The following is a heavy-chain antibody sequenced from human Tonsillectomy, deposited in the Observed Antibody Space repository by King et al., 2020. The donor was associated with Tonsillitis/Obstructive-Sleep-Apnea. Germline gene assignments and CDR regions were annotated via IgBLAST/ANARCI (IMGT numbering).Heavy chain of an antibody. V-gene: IGHV4-31*03. CDR1: GDSISSGGYY. J-gene: IGHJ5*02. D-gene: IGHD1-1*01. Sequence: QLQESGPGLVKPSQTLSLTCSVSGDSISSGGYYWTWIRHHPGKGLEWIGYIYYSGTAYYNPSLKSRVILSVDTSKNQFSLKLNSVTAADTAVYYCVRAARRIQLESHTPYDPWGDGSLVTVSS. CDR3: VRAARRIQLESHTPYDP. CDR2: IYYSGTA.